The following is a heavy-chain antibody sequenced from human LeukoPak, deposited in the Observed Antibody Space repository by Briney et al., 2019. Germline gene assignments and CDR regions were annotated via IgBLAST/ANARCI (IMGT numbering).Heavy chain of an antibody. V-gene: IGHV4-39*07. CDR3: ARLDSGDHGNFPH. D-gene: IGHD1-26*01. CDR2: IYYSGST. Sequence: PSETLSLTCTVSGGSISSSSYYWGWIRQPPGKGLEWIGSIYYSGSTYYNPSLKSRVTISVDTSKNQFSLKLSSVTAADTAIYFCARLDSGDHGNFPHWGQGTLVIVYS. J-gene: IGHJ1*01. CDR1: GGSISSSSYY.